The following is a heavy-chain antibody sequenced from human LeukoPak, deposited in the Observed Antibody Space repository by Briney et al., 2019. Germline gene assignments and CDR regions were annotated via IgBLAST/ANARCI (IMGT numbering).Heavy chain of an antibody. Sequence: PGGSLRLSCAASGFTFDDYTMYWVRQVPGKGLECLCLMSWDGGSTYYADSVKGRFTISRDNSKSSLYLQMHSLRAEDTALYYCAKSGYSSSWTGFDCWGQGTLVTVSS. CDR1: GFTFDDYT. CDR2: MSWDGGST. CDR3: AKSGYSSSWTGFDC. V-gene: IGHV3-43*01. J-gene: IGHJ4*02. D-gene: IGHD6-13*01.